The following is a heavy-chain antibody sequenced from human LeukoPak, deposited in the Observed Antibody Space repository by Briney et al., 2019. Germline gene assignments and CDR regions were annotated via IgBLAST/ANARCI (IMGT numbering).Heavy chain of an antibody. CDR2: ISSGGNTK. CDR1: GFTVSSNY. V-gene: IGHV3-48*02. J-gene: IGHJ5*02. D-gene: IGHD2-8*01. Sequence: TGGSLRLSCAASGFTVSSNYMTWVRQAPGKGPEWVSHISSGGNTKYYADSVRGRFTMSRDNAKNLLFLQMNSLRDEDTAVYYCARDTVNGPFVISLDLWGQGALVTVSS. CDR3: ARDTVNGPFVISLDL.